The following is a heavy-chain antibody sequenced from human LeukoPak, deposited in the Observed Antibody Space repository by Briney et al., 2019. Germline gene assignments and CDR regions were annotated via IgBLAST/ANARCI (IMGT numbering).Heavy chain of an antibody. V-gene: IGHV1-46*01. J-gene: IGHJ3*02. CDR1: GYTFTGYY. D-gene: IGHD6-19*01. CDR3: ARDRPYSSGGGAFDI. Sequence: ASVKVSCKASGYTFTGYYMHWVRQAPGQGLEWMGIINPSGGSTSYAQKFQGRVTMTRDMSTSTVYMELSSLRSEDTAVYYCARDRPYSSGGGAFDIWGQGTMVTVSS. CDR2: INPSGGST.